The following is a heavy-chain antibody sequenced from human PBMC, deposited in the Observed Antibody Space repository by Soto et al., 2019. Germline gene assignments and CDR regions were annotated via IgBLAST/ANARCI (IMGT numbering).Heavy chain of an antibody. D-gene: IGHD3-22*01. CDR3: TRTFDESDYFSPDFDY. Sequence: EVQLVESGGDLVQPGGSLKLPCAASVFTFSGSAMHWVRQASGKGLEWVGHIRRRAKNYATVYAASVKGRFIISRDDSKNTAYLQMNSLKTDDTAVYYCTRTFDESDYFSPDFDYWGQGTLVTLSS. CDR1: VFTFSGSA. CDR2: IRRRAKNYAT. V-gene: IGHV3-73*02. J-gene: IGHJ4*02.